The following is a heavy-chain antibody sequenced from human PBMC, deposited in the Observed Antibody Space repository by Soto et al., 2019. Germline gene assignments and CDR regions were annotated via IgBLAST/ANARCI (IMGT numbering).Heavy chain of an antibody. Sequence: EVQLVESGGGLVQPGGSLKLSCVASGFTFSDSAMHWVRQASGKGLEWVGRIRRKVNTYATAYAASVKGRFTISRDDSMNTAYLQMNSLKTEDTAVYYCTRRRDWTAMDPLDYWGQGTLVTVSS. CDR3: TRRRDWTAMDPLDY. CDR2: IRRKVNTYAT. D-gene: IGHD5-18*01. V-gene: IGHV3-73*02. CDR1: GFTFSDSA. J-gene: IGHJ4*02.